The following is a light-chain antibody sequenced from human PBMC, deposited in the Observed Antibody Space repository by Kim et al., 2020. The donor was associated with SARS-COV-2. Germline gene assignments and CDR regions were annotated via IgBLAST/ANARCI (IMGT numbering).Light chain of an antibody. CDR2: AAS. V-gene: IGKV1-27*01. CDR1: QGINNN. Sequence: ADVGDRVTITCRASQGINNNLAWYQQKPRKVPQLLIYAASALQSGVPSRFSGSVSGTHFTLTISSLQPEDVATYYCQKYGSAPYTFGQGTKLEI. J-gene: IGKJ2*01. CDR3: QKYGSAPYT.